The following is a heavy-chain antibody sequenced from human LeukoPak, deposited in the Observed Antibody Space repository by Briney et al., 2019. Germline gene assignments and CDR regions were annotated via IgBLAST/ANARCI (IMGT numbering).Heavy chain of an antibody. D-gene: IGHD3-22*01. CDR3: ARDEITMMTYHYGMDV. J-gene: IGHJ6*02. V-gene: IGHV1-18*01. Sequence: GASVKVSCKASGYTFTSYGISWVRQAPGQGLEWMGWISAYNGNTNYAQKLQGRVTMTTDTSTSTAYMELRSLRSDDTAVYYCARDEITMMTYHYGMDVWGHGTTVTVSS. CDR1: GYTFTSYG. CDR2: ISAYNGNT.